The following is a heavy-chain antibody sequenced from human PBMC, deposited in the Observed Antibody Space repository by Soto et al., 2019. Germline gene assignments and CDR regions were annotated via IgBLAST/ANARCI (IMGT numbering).Heavy chain of an antibody. Sequence: GGSLRLSCTASGFTFGDYAMSWFRQAPGKGLEWVGFTRSKAYGGTTEYAASVKGRFTISRDDSKSIAYLQMNSLKTEDTAVYYCTREVQSIVVVPAALGYWGQGTLVTVSS. CDR3: TREVQSIVVVPAALGY. J-gene: IGHJ4*02. CDR2: TRSKAYGGTT. D-gene: IGHD2-2*01. CDR1: GFTFGDYA. V-gene: IGHV3-49*03.